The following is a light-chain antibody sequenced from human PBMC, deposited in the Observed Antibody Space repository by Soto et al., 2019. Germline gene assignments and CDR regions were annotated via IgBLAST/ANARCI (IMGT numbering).Light chain of an antibody. V-gene: IGLV1-44*01. J-gene: IGLJ2*01. Sequence: QSVLTQPPSVSGTPGQTVSISCSGSASNLGGNPVNWYQHLPGAAPKLLIYTNHQRPSGVPDRFSGSKSGTSAALAISGLRSEDEDDFYCAAWDDSLYAVVFGGGTQLTVL. CDR1: ASNLGGNP. CDR2: TNH. CDR3: AAWDDSLYAVV.